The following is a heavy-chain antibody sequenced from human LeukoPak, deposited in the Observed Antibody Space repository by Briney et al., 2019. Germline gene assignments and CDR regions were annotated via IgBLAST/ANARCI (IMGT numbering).Heavy chain of an antibody. Sequence: GGSLRLSCVASGLTFSNYWMHWVRQPPGKGLVWVSRIYVDGRTTNYADSVKGRFTISRDNAKNTVYLEMNSLSVEDTATYYCIRDFRSADLWGQGTLVTVTS. V-gene: IGHV3-74*01. CDR3: IRDFRSADL. CDR1: GLTFSNYW. J-gene: IGHJ5*02. CDR2: IYVDGRTT.